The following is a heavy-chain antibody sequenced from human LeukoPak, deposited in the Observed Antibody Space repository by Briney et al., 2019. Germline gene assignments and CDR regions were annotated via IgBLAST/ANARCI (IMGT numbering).Heavy chain of an antibody. D-gene: IGHD2-2*01. V-gene: IGHV3-66*01. CDR1: GFTVSSNY. CDR3: ARGDQLPHGDMDV. CDR2: IYSGGDI. Sequence: PGGSLRLSCAASGFTVSSNYMSWVRQAPGKGLEWVSIIYSGGDIYYADSVKGRFTISRDNAKNSLYLQMDSLRAEDTAVYYCARGDQLPHGDMDVWGKGTTVTVSS. J-gene: IGHJ6*03.